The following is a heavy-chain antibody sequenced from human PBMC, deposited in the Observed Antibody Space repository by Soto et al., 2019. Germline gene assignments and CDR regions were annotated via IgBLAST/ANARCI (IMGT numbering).Heavy chain of an antibody. D-gene: IGHD4-4*01. V-gene: IGHV1-2*02. J-gene: IGHJ6*02. Sequence: ASVKVSCKASGYTFTGYYIHWVRQARGQGLEWMGWINPNSGGTNYAQKFQGRVTMTRDTSISTAYMELSRLRSDDTAVYYCARVKPYSNYHYYGMDVWGQGTTVTVSS. CDR1: GYTFTGYY. CDR2: INPNSGGT. CDR3: ARVKPYSNYHYYGMDV.